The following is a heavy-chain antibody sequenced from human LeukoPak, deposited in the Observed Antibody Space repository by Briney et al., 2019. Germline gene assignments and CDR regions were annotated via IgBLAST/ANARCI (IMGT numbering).Heavy chain of an antibody. D-gene: IGHD5-18*01. V-gene: IGHV3-64*01. CDR2: ISSNGGST. CDR1: GFTFSSYA. CDR3: ARGIQLWSDFDY. Sequence: GGSLRLSCAASGFTFSSYAMHWVRQAPGKGLEYVSAISSNGGSTYYANSVKGRFTISRDNSKNTLYLQMGSLRAEDMAVYYCARGIQLWSDFDYWGQGTLVTVSS. J-gene: IGHJ4*02.